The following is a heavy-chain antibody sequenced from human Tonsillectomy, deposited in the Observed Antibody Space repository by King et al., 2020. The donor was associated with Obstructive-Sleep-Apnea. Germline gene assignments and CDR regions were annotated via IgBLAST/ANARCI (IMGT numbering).Heavy chain of an antibody. D-gene: IGHD1-14*01. CDR1: GGSISSGGYS. V-gene: IGHV4-30-2*01. CDR2: IYHSGST. CDR3: ARGNHGEEKYFDL. J-gene: IGHJ2*01. Sequence: LQLQESGSGLVKPSQTLSLTCAVSGGSISSGGYSWGWIRQPPGKGLEWIGYIYHSGSTYYNPSLKSQVTISVDRSKNQLSLKLRSLTAADTAGYYCARGNHGEEKYFDLWGRGTLVTVSS.